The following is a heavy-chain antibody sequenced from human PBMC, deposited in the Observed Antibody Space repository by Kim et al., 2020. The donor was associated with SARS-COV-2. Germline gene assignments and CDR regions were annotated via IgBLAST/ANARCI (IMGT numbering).Heavy chain of an antibody. D-gene: IGHD1-20*01. CDR3: ARDNDIRVTGTYGMDV. CDR1: GGTFSSYA. CDR2: IIPIFGTA. V-gene: IGHV1-69*13. Sequence: SVKVSCKASGGTFSSYAISWVRQAPGQGLEWMGGIIPIFGTANYAQKFQGRVTITADESTSTAYMELSSLRSEDTAVYYCARDNDIRVTGTYGMDVWGQGTTVTVSS. J-gene: IGHJ6*02.